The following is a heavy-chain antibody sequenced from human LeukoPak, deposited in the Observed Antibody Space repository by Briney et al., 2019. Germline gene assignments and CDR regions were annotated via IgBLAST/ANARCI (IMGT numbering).Heavy chain of an antibody. J-gene: IGHJ1*01. V-gene: IGHV1-69*06. D-gene: IGHD6-13*01. CDR3: ASKPIAAADAEYFQH. CDR2: IIPIFGTA. CDR1: GGTFSSYA. Sequence: GASVKVSCTASGGTFSSYAISWVRQAPGQGLEWMGGIIPIFGTANYAQKFQGRVTITADKSTSTAYMELSSLRSEDTAVYYCASKPIAAADAEYFQHWGQGTLVTVSS.